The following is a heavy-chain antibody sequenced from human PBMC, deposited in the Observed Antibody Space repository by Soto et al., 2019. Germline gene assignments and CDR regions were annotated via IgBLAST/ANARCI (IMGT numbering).Heavy chain of an antibody. D-gene: IGHD5-12*01. Sequence: GGSLRLSCAASGFTISSYGMHWVRQAPGKGLEWVAVIWYDGSNKNYADSVKGRFTISRDNSKNTLSLQMNSLRAEDTAVYYCARGVGPYSGYDPEFDYWGQGTLVTVSS. CDR2: IWYDGSNK. CDR1: GFTISSYG. J-gene: IGHJ4*02. V-gene: IGHV3-33*01. CDR3: ARGVGPYSGYDPEFDY.